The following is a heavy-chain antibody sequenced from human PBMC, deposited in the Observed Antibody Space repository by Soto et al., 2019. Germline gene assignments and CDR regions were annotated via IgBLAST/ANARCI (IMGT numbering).Heavy chain of an antibody. CDR1: GYTFTSCG. CDR2: ISPYKGNT. Sequence: ASVKVSCKASGYTFTSCGIAWVRQAPGQGLEWMGWISPYKGNTHYAQKFQSRVTMTTDTSTSTAYMELRSLRSDDTAVYYCARDLDGSGSYYTDYWGQGTLVTVSS. CDR3: ARDLDGSGSYYTDY. J-gene: IGHJ4*02. D-gene: IGHD3-10*01. V-gene: IGHV1-18*01.